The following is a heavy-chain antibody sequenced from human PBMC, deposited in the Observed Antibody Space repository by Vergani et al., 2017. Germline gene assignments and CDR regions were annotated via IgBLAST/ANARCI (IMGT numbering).Heavy chain of an antibody. Sequence: QVQLVQSGAEVKKPGSSVKVSCKASGGTFSSYAISWVRPAPGQGLEWMGGIIPIFGTANYAQKFQGRVTITADESTSTAYMELSSLRAEDTAVYYCARSSKIMQLVNYFDYWGQGTLVTVSS. V-gene: IGHV1-69*01. J-gene: IGHJ4*02. CDR1: GGTFSSYA. D-gene: IGHD6-13*01. CDR3: ARSSKIMQLVNYFDY. CDR2: IIPIFGTA.